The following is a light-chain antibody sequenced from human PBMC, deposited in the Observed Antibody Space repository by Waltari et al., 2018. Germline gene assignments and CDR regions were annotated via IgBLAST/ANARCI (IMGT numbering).Light chain of an antibody. CDR1: NLSTYS. V-gene: IGLV3-19*01. CDR2: GNN. CDR3: NSRDRRHNSML. Sequence: SPELTQDPAVSVALGQTVRITCQGDNLSTYSAGWYQQKQGQAPILVNDGNNNLPSGIPDRFSGSRSGNTASLIITGAQAEDEAAYYCNSRDRRHNSMLFGGGTKLTVL. J-gene: IGLJ2*01.